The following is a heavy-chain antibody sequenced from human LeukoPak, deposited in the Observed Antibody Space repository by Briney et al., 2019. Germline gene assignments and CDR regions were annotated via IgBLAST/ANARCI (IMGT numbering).Heavy chain of an antibody. CDR2: IYYSGST. CDR3: SRHPYYYDSSGYYRFDP. V-gene: IGHV4-39*01. D-gene: IGHD3-22*01. J-gene: IGHJ5*02. Sequence: PSETLSLTCTVSGGSISGSNYYWAWIRQPPGKGLEWIGSIYYSGSTYYNPSLKSRVTMSVYTSKNQFSLKLSSVTAADTAMYYCSRHPYYYDSSGYYRFDPWGQGTLVTVSS. CDR1: GGSISGSNYY.